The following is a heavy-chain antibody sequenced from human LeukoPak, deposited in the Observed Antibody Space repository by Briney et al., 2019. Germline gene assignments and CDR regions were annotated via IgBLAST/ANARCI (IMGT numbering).Heavy chain of an antibody. CDR1: GFTFSSYW. CDR2: IKQDGSEK. V-gene: IGHV3-7*03. J-gene: IGHJ5*02. D-gene: IGHD3-10*01. CDR3: AKDQFGSGTMVRATNWFDP. Sequence: GGSLRLSCAASGFTFSSYWMSWVRQAPGKGLEWVANIKQDGSEKYYVDSVKGRFTISRDNAKNSLYLQMNSLRAEDTAVYYCAKDQFGSGTMVRATNWFDPWGQGTLVTVSS.